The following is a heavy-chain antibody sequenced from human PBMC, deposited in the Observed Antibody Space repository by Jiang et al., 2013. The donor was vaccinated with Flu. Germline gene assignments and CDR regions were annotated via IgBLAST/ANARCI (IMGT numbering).Heavy chain of an antibody. D-gene: IGHD5-12*01. Sequence: SGAEVKKPGASVRVSCKTSGYAFTSYGVTWVRQAPGQGLEWMGWINTYNGHTNYAQKFEGRVTLTTDTSTSTAYMELRSLRSDDTAVYYCARDGRGTLYSGYEPEEGTWGRGTLVTVSS. J-gene: IGHJ5*02. CDR2: INTYNGHT. CDR1: GYAFTSYG. CDR3: ARDGRGTLYSGYEPEEGT. V-gene: IGHV1-18*01.